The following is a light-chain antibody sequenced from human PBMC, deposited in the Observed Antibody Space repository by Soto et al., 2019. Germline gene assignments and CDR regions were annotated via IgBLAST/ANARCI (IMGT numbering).Light chain of an antibody. CDR1: QSISTW. Sequence: DIQITQSPSTLSASVGDRVTITCRASQSISTWLAWYQQKPGKAPKLLVYDASTLQSGVASRFSGSGSGTEFTLIISGLQPDDSATYYCQQYTNTNNPWMLGQGTKVDI. CDR3: QQYTNTNNPWM. V-gene: IGKV1-5*01. CDR2: DAS. J-gene: IGKJ1*01.